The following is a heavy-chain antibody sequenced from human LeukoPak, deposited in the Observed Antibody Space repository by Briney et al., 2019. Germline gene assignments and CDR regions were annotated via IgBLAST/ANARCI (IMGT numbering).Heavy chain of an antibody. CDR1: EFTFSSYG. V-gene: IGHV3-33*01. CDR2: IWYDGRNK. CDR3: ARGKTVVTPPLDY. D-gene: IGHD4-23*01. J-gene: IGHJ4*02. Sequence: GGSLRLSCAASEFTFSSYGMHWVRQAPGKGLEWVAVIWYDGRNKYYADFVKGRFTISRDNSKNTLHLEMNSLRAEDTAVYYCARGKTVVTPPLDYWGLGTPVTVSS.